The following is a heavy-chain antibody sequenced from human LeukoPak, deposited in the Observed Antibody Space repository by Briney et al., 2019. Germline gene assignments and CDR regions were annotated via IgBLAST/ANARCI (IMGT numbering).Heavy chain of an antibody. CDR1: GFTFSSYS. J-gene: IGHJ4*02. D-gene: IGHD4-11*01. V-gene: IGHV3-21*01. CDR3: ARGPPTTRDFDS. Sequence: GGSLRLSCAASGFTFSSYSMNWVRQAPGKGLEWVSSISSSSGYIYYADSLKGRFTISRDNAKNSLYLQMNSLRAEDTALYYCARGPPTTRDFDSWGQGTLVTVSS. CDR2: ISSSSGYI.